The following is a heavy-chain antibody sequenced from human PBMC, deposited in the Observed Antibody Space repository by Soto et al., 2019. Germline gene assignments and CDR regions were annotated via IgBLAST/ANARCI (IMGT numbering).Heavy chain of an antibody. Sequence: GGSLRLSCAASGFTFTRYSMNWVRQSPGKGLEWVAPISSTTNYIYYGESLKGRLTISRDNAKNSMYLQMNTLRAEDTAVYYCARESEDRSSNLDYWGQGTLVTVSS. J-gene: IGHJ4*02. CDR3: ARESEDRSSNLDY. CDR2: ISSTTNYI. V-gene: IGHV3-21*06. CDR1: GFTFTRYS.